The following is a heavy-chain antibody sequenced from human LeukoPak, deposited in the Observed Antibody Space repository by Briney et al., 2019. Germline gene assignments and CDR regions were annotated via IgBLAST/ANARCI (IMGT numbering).Heavy chain of an antibody. V-gene: IGHV4-59*01. D-gene: IGHD1-14*01. CDR1: GGSISSYN. CDR2: IYYSGST. J-gene: IGHJ4*02. Sequence: SETLSLTCTVSGGSISSYNWSWLRQPPGKGLEWIGYIYYSGSTNYNPSLKSRVTISVDTSKNQFSLKLTSVTAADTAVYYCARVYSRHFDYWGRGTLVTVSS. CDR3: ARVYSRHFDY.